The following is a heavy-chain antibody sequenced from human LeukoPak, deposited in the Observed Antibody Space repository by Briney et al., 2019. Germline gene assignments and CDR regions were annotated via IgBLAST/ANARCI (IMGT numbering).Heavy chain of an antibody. CDR2: ISSSSSTI. D-gene: IGHD3-10*01. CDR3: ARDGSGSYSVYFDY. J-gene: IGHJ4*02. V-gene: IGHV3-48*04. Sequence: PGGSLRLSCAASGFTFSSYSMNWVRQAPGKGLEWVSYISSSSSTIYYADSVKGRFTISRDNAKNSLYLQMNSLRAEDTAVYYCARDGSGSYSVYFDYWGQGTLVTVSS. CDR1: GFTFSSYS.